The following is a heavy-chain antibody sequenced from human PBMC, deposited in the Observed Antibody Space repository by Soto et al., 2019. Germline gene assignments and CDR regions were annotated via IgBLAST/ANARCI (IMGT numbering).Heavy chain of an antibody. Sequence: VGSLRLSCASSVFTFSSYAMHCVRQSPGKWLEWVAVISYDGSNKYYADSVKGRFTISRDNSKNTLYLQMNSLRAEDTAVYYCARDQERFLEWVKVYYYCYGMDILGQGTTDKVS. CDR1: VFTFSSYA. CDR3: ARDQERFLEWVKVYYYCYGMDI. J-gene: IGHJ6*02. CDR2: ISYDGSNK. D-gene: IGHD3-3*01. V-gene: IGHV3-30-3*01.